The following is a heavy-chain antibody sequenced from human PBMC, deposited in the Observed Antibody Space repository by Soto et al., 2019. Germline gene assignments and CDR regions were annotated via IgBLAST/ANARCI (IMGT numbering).Heavy chain of an antibody. CDR2: INPSGGST. V-gene: IGHV1-46*01. D-gene: IGHD6-13*01. Sequence: ASVKVSCKASGYTFTSYYMHWVRQAPGQGLEWMGIINPSGGSTSYAQKFQGRVTMTRDTSTSTVYMELSSLRSEDTAVYYCARERAAAGTRMHYYYYGMDVWGQGTTVTVSS. J-gene: IGHJ6*02. CDR1: GYTFTSYY. CDR3: ARERAAAGTRMHYYYYGMDV.